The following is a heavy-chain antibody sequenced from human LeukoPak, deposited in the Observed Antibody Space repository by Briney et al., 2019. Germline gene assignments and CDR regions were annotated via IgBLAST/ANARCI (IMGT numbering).Heavy chain of an antibody. CDR1: GFTFSSYT. CDR3: ARDLMGIAYRGAFYY. CDR2: ITSSSSYI. V-gene: IGHV3-21*04. Sequence: PGGSLRLSCAASGFTFSSYTMNWVRQAPGKGLEWVSSITSSSSYIYYADSVMGRFTISRDNANNSLYLQMNSLRAEDTAVYYCARDLMGIAYRGAFYYWGQGTLVTVSS. J-gene: IGHJ4*02. D-gene: IGHD6-13*01.